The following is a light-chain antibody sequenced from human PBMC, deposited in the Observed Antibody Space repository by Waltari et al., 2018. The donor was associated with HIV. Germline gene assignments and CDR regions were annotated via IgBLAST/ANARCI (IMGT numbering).Light chain of an antibody. Sequence: QAVVTQEPSLTVSPGGTVTLICGSSTGAVTSDHYPYWFQQTPGRAPRTLIYDTSNKHSWTPARFSGSLLGGKAALTLSGAQPEDEAEYYCLLSYGGARVFGGGTKLTVL. V-gene: IGLV7-46*01. CDR1: TGAVTSDHY. CDR2: DTS. CDR3: LLSYGGARV. J-gene: IGLJ2*01.